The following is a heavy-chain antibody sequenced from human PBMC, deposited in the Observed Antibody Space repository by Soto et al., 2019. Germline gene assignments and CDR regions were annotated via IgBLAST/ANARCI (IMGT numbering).Heavy chain of an antibody. Sequence: EVLLVESGGGLVQPGGSLRLTCAASEFTFSSYWMHWVRQAPGKGLVWVSRMNGDGRTKSYADSVKGRFTISRDNAKNTLYLQMNSLTADDTAVYYCAREMTGTGNWYFDLWGRGTLVTVSS. CDR1: EFTFSSYW. D-gene: IGHD2-8*02. V-gene: IGHV3-74*01. CDR2: MNGDGRTK. J-gene: IGHJ2*01. CDR3: AREMTGTGNWYFDL.